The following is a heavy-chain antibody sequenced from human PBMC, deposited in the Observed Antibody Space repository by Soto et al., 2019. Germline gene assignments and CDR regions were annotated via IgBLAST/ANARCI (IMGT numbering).Heavy chain of an antibody. CDR2: ISYDGSNK. D-gene: IGHD3-9*01. J-gene: IGHJ6*02. Sequence: QVQLVESGGGVVQPGRSLRLSCAASGFTFSRYAMHWVRQAPGKGLEWVAVISYDGSNKYYADSVKGRFTISRDNSKNTLYLQMNSLRAEDTAVYYCASARLGPYYYYYGMDVWGQGTTVTVSS. CDR3: ASARLGPYYYYYGMDV. CDR1: GFTFSRYA. V-gene: IGHV3-30-3*01.